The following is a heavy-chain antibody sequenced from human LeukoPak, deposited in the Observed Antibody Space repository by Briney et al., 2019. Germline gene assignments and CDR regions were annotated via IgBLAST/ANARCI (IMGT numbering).Heavy chain of an antibody. D-gene: IGHD2-21*02. J-gene: IGHJ6*03. V-gene: IGHV4-4*07. CDR2: IYTSGST. Sequence: SETLSLTCTVSIGSISSYYWSWIRQPAGKGLEWIGRIYTSGSTNYNPSLKSRVTMSVGTSKNHFSLKLSSLTAADTAVYYCAREKVVVVTARYYYYMDVWGKGTTVTISS. CDR3: AREKVVVVTARYYYYMDV. CDR1: IGSISSYY.